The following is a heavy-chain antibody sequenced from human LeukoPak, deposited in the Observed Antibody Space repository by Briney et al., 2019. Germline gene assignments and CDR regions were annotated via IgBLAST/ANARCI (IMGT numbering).Heavy chain of an antibody. Sequence: PGGSLRLSCAASGFTVSSNYMSWVSQAPGKGLEWVSVIYSGGSTYYADSVKGRFTISRDNSKNTLYLQMNSLRAEDTAVYYCARELAAVGRYYYMDVWGKGTTVTVSS. CDR3: ARELAAVGRYYYMDV. V-gene: IGHV3-53*01. CDR1: GFTVSSNY. J-gene: IGHJ6*03. D-gene: IGHD6-13*01. CDR2: IYSGGST.